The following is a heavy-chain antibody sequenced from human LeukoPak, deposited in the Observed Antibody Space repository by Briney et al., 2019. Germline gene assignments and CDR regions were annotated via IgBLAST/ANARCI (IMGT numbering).Heavy chain of an antibody. CDR1: GGSISSSSYY. D-gene: IGHD3-22*01. Sequence: SEALSLTCTVSGGSISSSSYYWGWIRQPPGKGLEWIGSIYYSGSTYYNPSLKSRVTISVDTSKNQFSLKLSSVTAADTAVYYCARIKRDSSGYYYEAPFGYWGQGTLVTVSS. J-gene: IGHJ4*02. CDR2: IYYSGST. CDR3: ARIKRDSSGYYYEAPFGY. V-gene: IGHV4-39*07.